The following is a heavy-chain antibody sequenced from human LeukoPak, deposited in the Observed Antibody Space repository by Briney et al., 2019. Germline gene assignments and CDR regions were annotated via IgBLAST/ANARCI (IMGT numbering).Heavy chain of an antibody. CDR2: IYSGGST. D-gene: IGHD3-10*01. CDR1: GFTVSSNY. CDR3: ARIYGSGSYYHFDY. Sequence: GGSLRLSCAASGFTVSSNYMSWVRQAPGKGLEWVSVIYSGGSTYYADSVKARFTIPRDNSKNTLYLQMNSLRAEDTAVYYCARIYGSGSYYHFDYWGQGTLVTVSS. J-gene: IGHJ4*02. V-gene: IGHV3-53*01.